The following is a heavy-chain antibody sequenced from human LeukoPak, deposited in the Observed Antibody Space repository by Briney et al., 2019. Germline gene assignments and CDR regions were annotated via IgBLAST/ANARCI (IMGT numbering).Heavy chain of an antibody. CDR3: ASSSPGDIVVVGAFDI. Sequence: GSSVKVSCKASGGTFSSYAISWVRQAPGQGLEWMGGIIPIFGTANYAQKFQGRVTITADESTSTAYMELSSLRSEDTAVYYCASSSPGDIVVVGAFDIWGQGTMVTVSS. V-gene: IGHV1-69*01. CDR2: IIPIFGTA. J-gene: IGHJ3*02. CDR1: GGTFSSYA. D-gene: IGHD2-2*01.